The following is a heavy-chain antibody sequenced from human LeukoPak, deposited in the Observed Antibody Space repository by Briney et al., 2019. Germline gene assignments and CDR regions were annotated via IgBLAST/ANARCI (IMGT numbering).Heavy chain of an antibody. CDR1: GYTFTSYD. V-gene: IGHV1-8*01. CDR2: MNPNSGNT. J-gene: IGHJ4*02. CDR3: AIRFSRSSGSAIDY. D-gene: IGHD3-10*01. Sequence: ASMTVSCTASGYTFTSYDINWVRQAPGQGLEGMGWMNPNSGNTDYAQTLQGRVTMTRNTSISAAYMELSSLTSEDTAVYYCAIRFSRSSGSAIDYWGQGTLVTVAS.